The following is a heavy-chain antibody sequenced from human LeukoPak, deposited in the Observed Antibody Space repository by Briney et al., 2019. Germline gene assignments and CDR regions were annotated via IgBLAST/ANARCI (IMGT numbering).Heavy chain of an antibody. CDR3: ARDPHYYGSGSYAYYYYGMDV. Sequence: GGSLRLSCAASGFTFSSYGMHWVRQAPGKGLEWVAVIWYDGGNKYYADSVKGRFTISRDNSKNTLYLQMNSLRAEDTAVYYCARDPHYYGSGSYAYYYYGMDVWGQGTTVTVSS. CDR1: GFTFSSYG. J-gene: IGHJ6*02. CDR2: IWYDGGNK. D-gene: IGHD3-10*01. V-gene: IGHV3-33*01.